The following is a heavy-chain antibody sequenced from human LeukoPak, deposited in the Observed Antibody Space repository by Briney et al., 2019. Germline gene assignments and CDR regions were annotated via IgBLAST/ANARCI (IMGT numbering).Heavy chain of an antibody. V-gene: IGHV1-18*01. J-gene: IGHJ4*02. Sequence: ASVKVSCKASGYTFTSYGISWVRQAPGQGLEWMGWISAYNGNTNYAQKLQGRVTMTTDTSTSTAYMELRNLRSDDTAAYYCARDSSSWYGVYFDYWGQGTLVAVSS. CDR2: ISAYNGNT. CDR3: ARDSSSWYGVYFDY. CDR1: GYTFTSYG. D-gene: IGHD6-13*01.